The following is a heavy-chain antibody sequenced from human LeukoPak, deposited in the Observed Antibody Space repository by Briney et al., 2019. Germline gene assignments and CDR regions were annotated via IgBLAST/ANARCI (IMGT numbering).Heavy chain of an antibody. J-gene: IGHJ3*02. CDR3: ARGNPTITMAWGNAFDI. CDR2: FNPSGDT. V-gene: IGHV4-34*01. CDR1: GMSFNFYS. D-gene: IGHD3-10*01. Sequence: PSETLSLTCGVSGMSFNFYSWTWIRQTPGKGLEWIGDFNPSGDTNYNPSLKTRVTISVDTSKNQFSLNLRSVTVGDTAVYYCARGNPTITMAWGNAFDIWGRGAMVTVSS.